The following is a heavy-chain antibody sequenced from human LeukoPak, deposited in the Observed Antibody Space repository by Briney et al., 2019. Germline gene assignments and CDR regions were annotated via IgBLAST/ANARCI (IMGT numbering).Heavy chain of an antibody. Sequence: SGGSLRLSCAASGFTFSSYWMSWVRQAPGKGLEWVANIKQDGSEKYYVDSVKGRFTISRDNAKNSLYLQMNSLRAEDTAVYYCARDGTSSGDRPPYYYYYGMDVWGQGTTVTVSS. CDR1: GFTFSSYW. CDR3: ARDGTSSGDRPPYYYYYGMDV. J-gene: IGHJ6*02. V-gene: IGHV3-7*05. CDR2: IKQDGSEK. D-gene: IGHD3-10*01.